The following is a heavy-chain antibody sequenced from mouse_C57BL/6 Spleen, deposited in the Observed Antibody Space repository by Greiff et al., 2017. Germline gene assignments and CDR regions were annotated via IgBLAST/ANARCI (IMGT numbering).Heavy chain of an antibody. V-gene: IGHV14-1*01. J-gene: IGHJ2*01. CDR3: TTVLYYGSSSY. CDR1: GFNIKDYY. D-gene: IGHD1-1*01. CDR2: LDPEAGAH. Sequence: VQLKQSGAELVRPGASVKLSCTASGFNIKDYYMHWVKPRPEQGLEWIGRLDPEAGAHEYAPKFPGKATMTADPSSNTAYLQLIIRTSEHTAFYYCTTVLYYGSSSYWGQGTTLTVSS.